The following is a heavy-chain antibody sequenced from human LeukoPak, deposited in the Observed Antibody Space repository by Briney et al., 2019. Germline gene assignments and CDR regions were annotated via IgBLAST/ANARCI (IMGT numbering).Heavy chain of an antibody. CDR1: GGSISSYY. CDR2: IYTSGVT. Sequence: SETLSLTCTVPGGSISSYYWSWIRQPAGKGLEWIGRIYTSGVTHYNPSLDSRVTMSVDTSKNQFSLKLRSVTAADTAMYYCAREWTGYCNGGSCPFHMDVWGKGTTVTVSS. J-gene: IGHJ6*03. CDR3: AREWTGYCNGGSCPFHMDV. D-gene: IGHD2-15*01. V-gene: IGHV4-4*07.